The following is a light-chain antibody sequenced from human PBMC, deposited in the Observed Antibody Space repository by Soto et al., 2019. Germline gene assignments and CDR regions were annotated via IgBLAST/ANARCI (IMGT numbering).Light chain of an antibody. V-gene: IGLV7-46*01. CDR3: FLSHRGPWV. CDR2: DTT. J-gene: IGLJ3*02. CDR1: TGPVTTSHY. Sequence: AVVTQEPSLTVSPGGTVTLTCASSTGPVTTSHYTYWIQKKTGQAPRTLIYDTTQKHPWTPARFSASLLGGKAALTLSGAQPEDEADYYCFLSHRGPWVFGGGTKVTVL.